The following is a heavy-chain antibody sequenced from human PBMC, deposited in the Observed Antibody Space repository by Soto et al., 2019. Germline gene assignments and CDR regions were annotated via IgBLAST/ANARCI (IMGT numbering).Heavy chain of an antibody. CDR3: ARDSGPGYCSSTSCSINWFDP. D-gene: IGHD2-2*01. Sequence: SVKVSCKASGGTFSSYAISWVRQAPGQGLEWMGGIIPIFGTANYAQKFQGRVTITADESTSTAYMELSSLRSEDTVVYYCARDSGPGYCSSTSCSINWFDPWGQGTLVTVSS. J-gene: IGHJ5*02. V-gene: IGHV1-69*13. CDR2: IIPIFGTA. CDR1: GGTFSSYA.